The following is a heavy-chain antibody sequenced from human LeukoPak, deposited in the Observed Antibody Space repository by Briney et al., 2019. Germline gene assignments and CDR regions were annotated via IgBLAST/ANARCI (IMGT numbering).Heavy chain of an antibody. V-gene: IGHV4-34*01. J-gene: IGHJ6*02. CDR2: INHSGST. D-gene: IGHD3-9*01. Sequence: SETLSLTCAVYGGSFSGYYWSWIRQPPGKGLEWIGEINHSGSTNYNPSLKSRVTISVDTSKNQFSLKLSSVTAADTAVYYCARDALFDWLGSRVYGMDVWGQGTTVTVSS. CDR1: GGSFSGYY. CDR3: ARDALFDWLGSRVYGMDV.